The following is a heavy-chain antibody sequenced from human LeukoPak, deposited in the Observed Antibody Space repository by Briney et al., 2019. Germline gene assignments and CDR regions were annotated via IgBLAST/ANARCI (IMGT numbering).Heavy chain of an antibody. J-gene: IGHJ4*02. V-gene: IGHV3-11*03. CDR3: VTGEQIRSPGY. CDR1: EFTVSDPY. Sequence: PGGSLRLSCAASEFTVSDPYMSWIRQALGKGLEWVSIISSTSSHTEYADSVKGRFTISRDNAKKSVFLQMNSLRVEDTAVYCCVTGEQIRSPGYWGQGTLVTVSS. CDR2: ISSTSSHT. D-gene: IGHD1-20*01.